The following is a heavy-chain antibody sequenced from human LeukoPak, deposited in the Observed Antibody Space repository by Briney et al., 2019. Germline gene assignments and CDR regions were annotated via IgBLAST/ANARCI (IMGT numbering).Heavy chain of an antibody. J-gene: IGHJ4*02. V-gene: IGHV3-30*18. CDR3: AKDSYGDYAIDY. CDR1: GFSLTHDA. Sequence: GTSLRLSCAASGFSLTHDAIHWVRQAPGKGLEWVAVVSKDTVTKFYRDSVKGRFTVSTDNSKNTLYLQMNSLRAEDTAVYYCAKDSYGDYAIDYWGQGTLVTVSS. D-gene: IGHD4-17*01. CDR2: VSKDTVTK.